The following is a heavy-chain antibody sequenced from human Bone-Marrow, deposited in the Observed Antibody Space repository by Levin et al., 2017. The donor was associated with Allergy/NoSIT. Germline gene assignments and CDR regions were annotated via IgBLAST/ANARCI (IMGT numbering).Heavy chain of an antibody. CDR1: GNTFGNYA. CDR3: ARGSFSGDYRFDY. CDR2: IVPFINEV. Sequence: ASVKVSCKPSGNTFGNYAISWVRRAPGQGLEWMGGIVPFINEVTYAQKFQGRVSIVADKVTSTVYMELSSLRSEDTAVYYCARGSFSGDYRFDYWGQGTLVTVSS. V-gene: IGHV1-69*10. D-gene: IGHD2-15*01. J-gene: IGHJ4*02.